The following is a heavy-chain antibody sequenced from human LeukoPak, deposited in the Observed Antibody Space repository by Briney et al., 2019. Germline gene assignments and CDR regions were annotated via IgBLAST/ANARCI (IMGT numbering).Heavy chain of an antibody. CDR1: GFTVSNNY. Sequence: PGGSLRLSCIASGFTVSNNYMSWXXQAPGKGLAWVSRISADGSSTTYADSVKGRFTISRDNAKNTLYLQMNSLRAEDTALYYCARDGDDYNYFDWWGQGALVTVSS. J-gene: IGHJ4*02. CDR2: ISADGSST. D-gene: IGHD5-24*01. CDR3: ARDGDDYNYFDW. V-gene: IGHV3-74*01.